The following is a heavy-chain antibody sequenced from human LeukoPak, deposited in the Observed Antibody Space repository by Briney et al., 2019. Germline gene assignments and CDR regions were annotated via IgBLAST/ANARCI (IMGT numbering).Heavy chain of an antibody. Sequence: PGGSLTLSCAASGLSVSSNYMNWVRQPPGKGLEWVAVIYTGGNTHVPDSVKGRFSISRDTSRNAVYLQMNLRDEDTAVYYCARGNIVMAGNYFDHWGQGIQVTVSS. CDR2: IYTGGNT. D-gene: IGHD5-12*01. CDR3: ARGNIVMAGNYFDH. V-gene: IGHV3-53*01. J-gene: IGHJ4*02. CDR1: GLSVSSNY.